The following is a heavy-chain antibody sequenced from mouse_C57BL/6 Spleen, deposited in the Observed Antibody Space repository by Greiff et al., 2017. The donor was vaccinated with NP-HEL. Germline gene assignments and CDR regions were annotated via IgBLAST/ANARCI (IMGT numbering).Heavy chain of an antibody. Sequence: QVQLKQSGPELVKPGASVKISCKASGYSFTSYYIHWVKQRPGQGLEWIGWIYPGSGNTKYNEKFKGKATLTADTSSSTAYMQLSSLTSEDSAVYYCARKEGYYYGSSYVYAMDYWGQGTSVTVSS. D-gene: IGHD1-1*01. V-gene: IGHV1-66*01. CDR3: ARKEGYYYGSSYVYAMDY. CDR1: GYSFTSYY. CDR2: IYPGSGNT. J-gene: IGHJ4*01.